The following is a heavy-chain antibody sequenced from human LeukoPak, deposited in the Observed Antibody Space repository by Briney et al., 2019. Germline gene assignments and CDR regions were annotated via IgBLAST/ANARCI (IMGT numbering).Heavy chain of an antibody. CDR1: GFTFSHYA. CDR2: ISYDGSNK. CDR3: ARVFRPSLTVFIIRGAFDI. J-gene: IGHJ3*02. D-gene: IGHD3-3*01. Sequence: GRSLRLSCAASGFTFSHYAIHWVRQAPGKGLEWVTAISYDGSNKYYADSVKGRFTISRDNSKNTVSLQMNSLRVEDTAVYYCARVFRPSLTVFIIRGAFDIWGQGTMVTVSS. V-gene: IGHV3-30-3*01.